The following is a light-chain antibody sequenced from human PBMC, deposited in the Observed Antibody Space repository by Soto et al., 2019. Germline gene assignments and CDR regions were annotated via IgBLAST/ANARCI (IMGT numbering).Light chain of an antibody. Sequence: EIVLTQSPGTLSLSPGERATLSCRASQSVSSRYFAWYQQKPGQAPRLLIYGASSRATGIPARFSGSGSGTDFTLTISSLEPEDFAVYYCQQRSNWHTFGQGTRLEIK. V-gene: IGKV3D-20*02. CDR2: GAS. CDR3: QQRSNWHT. CDR1: QSVSSRY. J-gene: IGKJ5*01.